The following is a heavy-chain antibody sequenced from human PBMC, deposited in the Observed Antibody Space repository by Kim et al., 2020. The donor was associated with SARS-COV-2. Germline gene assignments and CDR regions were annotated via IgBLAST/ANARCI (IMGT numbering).Heavy chain of an antibody. J-gene: IGHJ6*03. CDR1: GGSFSGYY. CDR3: ARGKVSSSSWYYYYYMDV. Sequence: SETLSLTCAVYGGSFSGYYWSWIRQPPGKGLEWIGEINHSGSTNYNPSLKSRVTISVDTSKNQFSLKLSSVTAADTAVYYCARGKVSSSSWYYYYYMDV. CDR2: INHSGST. D-gene: IGHD6-13*01. V-gene: IGHV4-34*01.